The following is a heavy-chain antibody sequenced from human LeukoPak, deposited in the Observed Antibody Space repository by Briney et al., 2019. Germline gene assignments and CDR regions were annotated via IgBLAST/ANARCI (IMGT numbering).Heavy chain of an antibody. CDR3: ARVHQQLALYAFDI. Sequence: SETLSLTCAVYGGSFSGYYWSWIRQAPGKGLEWIGEINHSGSTNSNQSLKSRVTIGVDTSKNQFSLKLRSATAADTAVYYCARVHQQLALYAFDIWGHGTLVTVSS. CDR2: INHSGST. CDR1: GGSFSGYY. J-gene: IGHJ3*02. D-gene: IGHD6-13*01. V-gene: IGHV4-34*01.